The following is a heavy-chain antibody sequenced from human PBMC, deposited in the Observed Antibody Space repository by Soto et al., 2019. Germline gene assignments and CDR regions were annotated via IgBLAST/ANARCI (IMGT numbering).Heavy chain of an antibody. J-gene: IGHJ6*03. V-gene: IGHV3-74*01. Sequence: EVQLVESGGGLVKPGGSLRLSCAASGFTFSSYWMHWVRQAPGKGLGWVSRVYTDGSRTSYADSVKGRFTISRDNAENTLYLQMNSLRAEDTAVYYCARGAGGYYYMDVWGKGTTVTVSS. CDR3: ARGAGGYYYMDV. CDR2: VYTDGSRT. CDR1: GFTFSSYW. D-gene: IGHD3-10*01.